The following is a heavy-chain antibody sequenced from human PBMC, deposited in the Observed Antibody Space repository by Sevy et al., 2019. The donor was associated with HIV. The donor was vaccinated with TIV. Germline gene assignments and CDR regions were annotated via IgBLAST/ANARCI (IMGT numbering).Heavy chain of an antibody. J-gene: IGHJ3*02. V-gene: IGHV3-30*18. D-gene: IGHD2-2*01. CDR1: GFTFSSYG. CDR2: ISYDGSNK. CDR3: ANGYCSSTSCYGGAFDI. Sequence: GGSLRLSCVASGFTFSSYGMHWVRQAPGKGLEWVAVISYDGSNKYYADSVKGRFTISRDNSKNTLYLQMNSLRAEDTAVYYCANGYCSSTSCYGGAFDIWGQGTMVTVSS.